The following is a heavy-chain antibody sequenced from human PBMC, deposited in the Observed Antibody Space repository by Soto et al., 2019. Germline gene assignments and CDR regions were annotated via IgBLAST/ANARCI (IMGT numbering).Heavy chain of an antibody. Sequence: PSETLSLTCTVSGGSISSGGYYWSWIRQHPGKGLEWIGYIYYSGSTYYNPSLKSRVTISVDTSKNQFSLKLSSVTAADTAVYYCARGQGGSGSYYKTYYYYMDVWGKGTTVTVSS. CDR2: IYYSGST. CDR3: ARGQGGSGSYYKTYYYYMDV. D-gene: IGHD3-10*01. CDR1: GGSISSGGYY. V-gene: IGHV4-31*03. J-gene: IGHJ6*03.